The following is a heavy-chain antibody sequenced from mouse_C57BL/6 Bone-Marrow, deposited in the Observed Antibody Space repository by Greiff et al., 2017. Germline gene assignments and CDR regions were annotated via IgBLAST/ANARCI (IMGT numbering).Heavy chain of an antibody. Sequence: QVQLKESGPELVRPGVSVKISCKASGYTFTDYAMHWVKQSHAKSLEWIGVISTYYGDASYNQKFKDKATMTVDKSSSTAYMELARLTSEDSDVYYCAGWSIYDGSPIYYWCQGTTLTVSS. D-gene: IGHD2-3*01. CDR2: ISTYYGDA. CDR3: AGWSIYDGSPIYY. V-gene: IGHV1-67*01. J-gene: IGHJ2*01. CDR1: GYTFTDYA.